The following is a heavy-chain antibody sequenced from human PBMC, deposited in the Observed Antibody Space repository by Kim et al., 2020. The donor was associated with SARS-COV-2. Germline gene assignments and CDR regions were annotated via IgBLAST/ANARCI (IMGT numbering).Heavy chain of an antibody. CDR1: GVSISSYF. V-gene: IGHV4-59*13. CDR2: IDYSGRP. J-gene: IGHJ4*02. D-gene: IGHD3-22*01. CDR3: ASYFYDRTGYFYGFGY. Sequence: SETLCLTCTVSGVSISSYFWSWIRQPPGKGLEWIGYIDYSGRPNYNPSLKSRVTIFRDTSKNQFSLKLSSVTAADTAVYYCASYFYDRTGYFYGFGYWGQGTLVPISS.